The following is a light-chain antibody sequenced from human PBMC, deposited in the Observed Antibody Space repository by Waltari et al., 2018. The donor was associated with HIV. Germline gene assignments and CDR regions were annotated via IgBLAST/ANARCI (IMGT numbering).Light chain of an antibody. Sequence: EIVLTQSPATLSLSPGARATLSCRVSQSVGTYLVWYHHKPGQAPRLLVFDASKRATGIPAKFIGSGSGTDFTLTISSLEPEDFGLYYCQQRRDWPRTFGQGTKLEI. V-gene: IGKV3-11*01. CDR1: QSVGTY. J-gene: IGKJ2*01. CDR2: DAS. CDR3: QQRRDWPRT.